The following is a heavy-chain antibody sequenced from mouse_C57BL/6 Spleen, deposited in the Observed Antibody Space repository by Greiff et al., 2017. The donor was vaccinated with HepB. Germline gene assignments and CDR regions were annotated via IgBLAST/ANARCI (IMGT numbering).Heavy chain of an antibody. Sequence: QVQLQQSGPELVKPGASVKISCKASGYAFSSSWMNWVKQRPGKGLEWIGRIYPGDGDTNYNGKFKGKATLTADKSSSTAYMQLSSLTSEDSAVYFCARSGGYGSSYYFDYWGQGTTLTVSS. CDR3: ARSGGYGSSYYFDY. CDR1: GYAFSSSW. CDR2: IYPGDGDT. J-gene: IGHJ2*01. V-gene: IGHV1-82*01. D-gene: IGHD1-1*01.